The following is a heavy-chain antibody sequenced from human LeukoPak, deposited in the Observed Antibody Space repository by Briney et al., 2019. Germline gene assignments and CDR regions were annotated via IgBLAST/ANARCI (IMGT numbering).Heavy chain of an antibody. J-gene: IGHJ4*02. Sequence: SETLSLTCTVSGGSISSYYWSWIRQPPGKGLEWIGYIYYSGSTNYNPSLKSRVTISVDTSKNQFSLKLSSVTAADTAVYYCARSDYVWGSYRYGYFFDYWGQGTLVTVSS. V-gene: IGHV4-59*12. CDR3: ARSDYVWGSYRYGYFFDY. CDR2: IYYSGST. CDR1: GGSISSYY. D-gene: IGHD3-16*02.